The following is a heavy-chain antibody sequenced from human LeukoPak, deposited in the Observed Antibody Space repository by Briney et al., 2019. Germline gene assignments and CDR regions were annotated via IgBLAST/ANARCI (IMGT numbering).Heavy chain of an antibody. Sequence: KPGGSPRLSCAASGFTFSSYSMNWVRQAPGKGLEWVSSISSSSSYIYYADSVKGRFTISRDNAKNSLYLQMNSLRAEDTAVYYCARDKEYSSGWYSSPVDYWGQEPWSPSPQ. J-gene: IGHJ4*01. CDR1: GFTFSSYS. V-gene: IGHV3-21*01. CDR3: ARDKEYSSGWYSSPVDY. CDR2: ISSSSSYI. D-gene: IGHD6-19*01.